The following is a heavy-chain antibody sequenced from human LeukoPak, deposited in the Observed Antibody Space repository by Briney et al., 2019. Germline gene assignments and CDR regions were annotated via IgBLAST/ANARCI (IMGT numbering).Heavy chain of an antibody. CDR3: TRGGVDY. V-gene: IGHV3-74*01. CDR2: INSDGSIT. CDR1: GFTFSSYA. Sequence: GGSLRLSCAASGFTFSSYAMSWVRQAPGKGLEWVSRINSDGSITTYADSVKGRFTISRDNAKNTLYLQMNSLRAEDTAIYYCTRGGVDYWGQGTLVTVSS. D-gene: IGHD3-10*01. J-gene: IGHJ4*02.